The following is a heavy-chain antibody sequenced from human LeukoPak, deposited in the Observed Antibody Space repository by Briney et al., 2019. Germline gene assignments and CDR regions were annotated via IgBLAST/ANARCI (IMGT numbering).Heavy chain of an antibody. CDR1: GGSISSGSYY. Sequence: PSETLSLTCTVSGGSISSGSYYWSWIRQPAGKGLEWIGRIYTSGSTNYNPSLKSRVTISVDTSKNQFSLKLSSVTAADTAVYYCARAGGYCGRISCPYYFDYWGQGSLVAVSS. D-gene: IGHD2-15*01. J-gene: IGHJ4*02. CDR3: ARAGGYCGRISCPYYFDY. CDR2: IYTSGST. V-gene: IGHV4-61*02.